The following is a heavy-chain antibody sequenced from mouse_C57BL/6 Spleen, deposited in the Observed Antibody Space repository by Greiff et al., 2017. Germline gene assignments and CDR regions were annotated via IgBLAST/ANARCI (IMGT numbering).Heavy chain of an antibody. V-gene: IGHV5-16*01. CDR3: ARSTVVARGYFDV. CDR1: GFTFSDYY. J-gene: IGHJ1*03. D-gene: IGHD1-1*01. CDR2: INYDGSST. Sequence: EVTLVESEGGLVQPGSSLKLSCTASGFTFSDYYMAWVRQAPEKGLEWVANINYDGSSTYYLDSLKSRFIISRDNAKNILYLQMSSLKSEDTATYYCARSTVVARGYFDVWGTGTTVTVSS.